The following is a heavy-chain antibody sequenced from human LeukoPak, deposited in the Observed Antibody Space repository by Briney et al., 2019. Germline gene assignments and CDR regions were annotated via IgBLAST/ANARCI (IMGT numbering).Heavy chain of an antibody. CDR2: IKSSTSDT. D-gene: IGHD2/OR15-2a*01. V-gene: IGHV3-23*05. CDR1: GFTFSNYA. Sequence: GGSLRLSCAASGFTFSNYAMSWVRQAPGKGLEWGSVIKSSTSDTYYADSVRGRFTISRDNSKNTLYLQMNSLRAEHTAVYYRANHCHRHARLSFSDYWGLGTLLTVSS. CDR3: ANHCHRHARLSFSDY. J-gene: IGHJ4*02.